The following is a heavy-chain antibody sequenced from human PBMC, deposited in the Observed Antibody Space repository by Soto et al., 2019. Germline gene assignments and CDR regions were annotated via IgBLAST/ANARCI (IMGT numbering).Heavy chain of an antibody. V-gene: IGHV5-51*01. CDR3: ARSPRTSPYFDY. CDR2: IYPGDHET. CDR1: GYTFSNFW. J-gene: IGHJ4*02. D-gene: IGHD2-2*01. Sequence: GESLTISCQSSGYTFSNFWIGWVRQLPGKGLEWMGIIYPGDHETRYSPSFHAKVTISADRSINTAHLQLNSLEASDTAFYFCARSPRTSPYFDYWGQGALVTV.